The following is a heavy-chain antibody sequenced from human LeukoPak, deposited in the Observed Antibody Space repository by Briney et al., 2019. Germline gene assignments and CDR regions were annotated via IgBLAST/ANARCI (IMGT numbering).Heavy chain of an antibody. D-gene: IGHD3-22*01. CDR3: ARTATYYYDSSGPFDY. J-gene: IGHJ4*02. CDR1: GYTFTGYY. V-gene: IGHV1-2*02. CDR2: INPNSGGT. Sequence: ASVKVSCKASGYTFTGYYMHWVRQAPGQGLEWMGWINPNSGGTNYAQKFQGRVTMTRDTSISTAYMELSRLRSDDTAVYYCARTATYYYDSSGPFDYWGQGTLVTVSS.